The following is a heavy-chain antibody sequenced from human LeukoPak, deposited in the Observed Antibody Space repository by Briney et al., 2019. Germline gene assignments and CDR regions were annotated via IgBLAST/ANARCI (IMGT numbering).Heavy chain of an antibody. J-gene: IGHJ4*02. D-gene: IGHD2-15*01. CDR2: MNPKTGNT. Sequence: GASVKVSCKASGYTFTNFDSNWVRQATGQGLEWMGWMNPKTGNTGSAQKLQGRVTITGNTSISTAYMGLSSLRSEDTAVYYCAREFRDGGSYFDSRGQGTLVLVSS. CDR1: GYTFTNFD. CDR3: AREFRDGGSYFDS. V-gene: IGHV1-8*01.